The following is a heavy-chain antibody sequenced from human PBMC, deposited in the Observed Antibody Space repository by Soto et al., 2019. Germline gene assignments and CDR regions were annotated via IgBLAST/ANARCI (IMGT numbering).Heavy chain of an antibody. CDR2: IYYSGST. CDR1: GGSISSYY. CDR3: ARSGMIFGANIPETDYYYYYMDV. Sequence: SETLSLTCTVSGGSISSYYWSWIRQPPGKGLEWIGYIYYSGSTNYNPSLKSRVTISVDTSKNQFSLKLSSVTAADTAVYYCARSGMIFGANIPETDYYYYYMDVWGKGTTVTVSS. J-gene: IGHJ6*03. V-gene: IGHV4-59*01. D-gene: IGHD3-3*01.